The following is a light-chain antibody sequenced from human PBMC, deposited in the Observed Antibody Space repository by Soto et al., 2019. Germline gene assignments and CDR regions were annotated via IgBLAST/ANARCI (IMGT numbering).Light chain of an antibody. J-gene: IGKJ4*01. Sequence: DIQMTQSPSSLSASVGDRVTITCRASQTISSNLNWYQQKPGKAPKLLIYAGSNLQSGVPSRFSGSGSGTDFTLTISSLQHEDFATYYCQQCASTPLTFGGGTKVDIK. CDR2: AGS. CDR3: QQCASTPLT. V-gene: IGKV1-39*01. CDR1: QTISSN.